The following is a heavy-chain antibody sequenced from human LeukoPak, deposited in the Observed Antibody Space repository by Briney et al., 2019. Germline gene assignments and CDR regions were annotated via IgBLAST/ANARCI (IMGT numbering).Heavy chain of an antibody. CDR2: ITWDGATT. V-gene: IGHV3-43*01. J-gene: IGHJ4*02. Sequence: GGSLRLSCVASGFAFNEYTMHWVRQAHGKVLEWVSLITWDGATTYYADSVKGRFTISRDNSKNSLCLQMDNLSTEDTALYYCGKDLAGSYLLDYWGQGTLVTVSS. CDR1: GFAFNEYT. D-gene: IGHD3-10*01. CDR3: GKDLAGSYLLDY.